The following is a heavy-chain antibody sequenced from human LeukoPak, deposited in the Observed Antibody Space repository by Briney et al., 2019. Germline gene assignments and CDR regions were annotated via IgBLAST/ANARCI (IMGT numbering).Heavy chain of an antibody. Sequence: PSETLSLTCTVSGGSISSSSYYWGWIRQPPGKGLEWIGSIYYSGSTYYNPSLKSRVTISVDVSKNQFSLKLSSVTTADTAVYYCARDSGKCTTTSCSDYLDYWGQGTLVTVSS. CDR3: ARDSGKCTTTSCSDYLDY. V-gene: IGHV4-39*07. D-gene: IGHD2-2*01. J-gene: IGHJ4*02. CDR2: IYYSGST. CDR1: GGSISSSSYY.